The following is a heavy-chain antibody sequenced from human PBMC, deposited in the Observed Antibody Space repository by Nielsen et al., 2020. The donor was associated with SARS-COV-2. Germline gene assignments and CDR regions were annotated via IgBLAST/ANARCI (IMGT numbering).Heavy chain of an antibody. CDR1: GFTFSDYY. D-gene: IGHD6-6*01. CDR2: ISSSSSYT. CDR3: ARYSSSSGNY. Sequence: GGSLRLSCAASGFTFSDYYMSWIRQAPGKGLEWVSYISSSSSYTNYADSAKGRFTISRDNAKNSLYLQMNSLRAEDTAVYYCARYSSSSGNYWGQGTLVTVSS. J-gene: IGHJ4*02. V-gene: IGHV3-11*06.